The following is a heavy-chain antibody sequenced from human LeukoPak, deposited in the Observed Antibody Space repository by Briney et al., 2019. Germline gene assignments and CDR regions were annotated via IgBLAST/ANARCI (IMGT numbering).Heavy chain of an antibody. J-gene: IGHJ4*02. V-gene: IGHV1-8*01. CDR1: GYTFTSYD. CDR3: ARAASYSSSGKTRKNYYFDY. Sequence: ASVKVSCKASGYTFTSYDINWVRQATGQGLEWMGWMNPNSGNTGYAQKFQGRVTMTRNNSISTAYMELSSLRSEDTAVYYCARAASYSSSGKTRKNYYFDYWGQGTLVTVSS. D-gene: IGHD6-13*01. CDR2: MNPNSGNT.